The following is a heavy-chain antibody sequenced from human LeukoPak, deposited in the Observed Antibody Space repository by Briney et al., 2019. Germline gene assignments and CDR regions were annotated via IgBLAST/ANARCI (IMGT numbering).Heavy chain of an antibody. D-gene: IGHD3-22*01. Sequence: PGGSLRLSCAASGFTFSSYAMSWVRQAPGKGLEWVSAISGSGGSTYYADSVKGRFTISRDNSKNTLYLQMNSLRAEDTAVYYCAKSTTGSGSHHDAFDIWGQGTMVTVSS. CDR3: AKSTTGSGSHHDAFDI. J-gene: IGHJ3*02. CDR2: ISGSGGST. CDR1: GFTFSSYA. V-gene: IGHV3-23*01.